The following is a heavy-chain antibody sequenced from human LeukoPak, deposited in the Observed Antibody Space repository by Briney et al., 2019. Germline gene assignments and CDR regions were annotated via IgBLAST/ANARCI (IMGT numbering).Heavy chain of an antibody. CDR3: QADFWSGHRFDY. CDR1: GFTFSSYW. J-gene: IGHJ4*02. V-gene: IGHV3-74*01. D-gene: IGHD3-3*01. CDR2: INTDGSST. Sequence: GGSLRLSCAASGFTFSSYWMHWVRQAPGKGLVWVSRINTDGSSTSYADSVKGRFTISRDNSKNTLYLQMNSLRAEDTAVYYCQADFWSGHRFDYWGQGTLVTVSS.